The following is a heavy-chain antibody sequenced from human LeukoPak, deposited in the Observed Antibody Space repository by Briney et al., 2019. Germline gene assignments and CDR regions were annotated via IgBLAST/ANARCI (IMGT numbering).Heavy chain of an antibody. CDR1: GFTLSDSW. Sequence: GGSLRLSCAASGFTLSDSWMNWVRQAPGRGPVWVSHISPDGRNIAYADSVKGRFTISRDSAKNTLYLQMNSLRVGDTALYYCVRDAWGTIPYDSWGQGTLVTVSS. D-gene: IGHD1-7*01. CDR3: VRDAWGTIPYDS. CDR2: ISPDGRNI. V-gene: IGHV3-74*01. J-gene: IGHJ4*02.